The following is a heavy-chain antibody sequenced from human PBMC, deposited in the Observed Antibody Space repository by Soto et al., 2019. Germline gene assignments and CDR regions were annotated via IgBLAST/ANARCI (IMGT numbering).Heavy chain of an antibody. CDR2: IHYSGST. Sequence: PSETLSLTCTVSGDSASSGGYYWTWIRQHPGKGLEWIGNIHYSGSTYYTPSLKSRLTIPVDTSNNQFSLKLSSVTAADTAVYYCARALHMTTVTTGGYYYYPLDVWGQGTTVTVSS. J-gene: IGHJ6*02. CDR1: GDSASSGGYY. CDR3: ARALHMTTVTTGGYYYYPLDV. V-gene: IGHV4-31*03. D-gene: IGHD4-17*01.